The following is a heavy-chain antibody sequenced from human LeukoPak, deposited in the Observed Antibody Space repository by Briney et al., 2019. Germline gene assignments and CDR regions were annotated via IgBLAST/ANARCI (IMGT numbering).Heavy chain of an antibody. V-gene: IGHV3-74*01. J-gene: IGHJ4*02. CDR1: GFTFSSYW. CDR3: ARGAYDFDY. Sequence: GGSLRLSCAASGFTFSSYWVHWVRQAPGKGLVWVSRINTDGSSTSYADSVEGRFTISRDNAKNTLYLQMNSLRAEDTAVYYCARGAYDFDYWGQGTLVTVSS. CDR2: INTDGSST. D-gene: IGHD4-17*01.